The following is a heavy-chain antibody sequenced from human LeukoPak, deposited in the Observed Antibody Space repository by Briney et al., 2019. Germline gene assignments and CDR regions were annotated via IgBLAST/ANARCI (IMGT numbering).Heavy chain of an antibody. D-gene: IGHD1-26*01. J-gene: IGHJ6*03. CDR3: ARHKYSGSYHYYYYYYMDA. Sequence: SETLSLTCAVSGYSISSGYYWGWIRQPPGKGLEWIGSIYHSGSTYYNPSLKSRVTISVDTSKNQFSLKLSSVTAADTAVYYCARHKYSGSYHYYYYYYMDAWGKGTTVTVSS. CDR2: IYHSGST. CDR1: GYSISSGYY. V-gene: IGHV4-38-2*01.